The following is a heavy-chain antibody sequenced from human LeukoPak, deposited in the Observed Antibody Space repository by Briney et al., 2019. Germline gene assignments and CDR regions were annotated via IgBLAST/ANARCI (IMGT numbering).Heavy chain of an antibody. CDR2: IYYSGRT. CDR3: ARRGFYYYYMDV. Sequence: PSETLSLTCTVSAGSISSSNYYWGWIRQPPGKGLEWIGSIYYSGRTYYNPSLKSRVTISVNTSKKQFSLKLSSVTAADTAVYYCARRGFYYYYMDVWGKGTTVTVSS. CDR1: AGSISSSNYY. J-gene: IGHJ6*03. V-gene: IGHV4-39*01.